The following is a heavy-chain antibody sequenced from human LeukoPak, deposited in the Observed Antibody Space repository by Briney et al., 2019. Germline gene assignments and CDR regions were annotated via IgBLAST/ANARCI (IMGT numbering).Heavy chain of an antibody. J-gene: IGHJ3*02. CDR1: GSSIGTYS. CDR2: ICSTGST. CDR3: ARHRAEMATITDDAFDM. V-gene: IGHV4-4*09. D-gene: IGHD5-24*01. Sequence: WETLSLTCTVSGSSIGTYSWSWIRQPPGKGLEWIGYICSTGSTHYNPSLKSRATMSLDTSKNQFSLRLSSVTAADTAVFYCARHRAEMATITDDAFDMWGKETMVTVSS.